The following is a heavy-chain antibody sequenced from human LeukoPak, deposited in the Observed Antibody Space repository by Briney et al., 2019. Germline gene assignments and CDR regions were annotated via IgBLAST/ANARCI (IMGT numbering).Heavy chain of an antibody. D-gene: IGHD4-17*01. J-gene: IGHJ4*02. V-gene: IGHV1-8*01. Sequence: ASVKVSCKASVYTFTSYDINWVRQATGQGLEWMGWMNPNSGNTGYAQKFQGRVTMTRNTSISTAYMELSSLRSEDTAVYYCARGRGDYGDYAASYWGQGTLVTVSS. CDR2: MNPNSGNT. CDR1: VYTFTSYD. CDR3: ARGRGDYGDYAASY.